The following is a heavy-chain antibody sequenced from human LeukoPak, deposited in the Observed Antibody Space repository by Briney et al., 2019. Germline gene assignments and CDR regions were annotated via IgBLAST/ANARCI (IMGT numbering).Heavy chain of an antibody. J-gene: IGHJ4*02. CDR3: ARDYYDSSGYFLDY. Sequence: ASVKVSCKASGYTFTSYGISWVRQAPGQGLEWMGWISAYNGITNYAQKLQGRVTMTTDTSTSTAYMELRSLRSDDTAVYYCARDYYDSSGYFLDYWGQGTLVTVSS. D-gene: IGHD3-22*01. V-gene: IGHV1-18*01. CDR1: GYTFTSYG. CDR2: ISAYNGIT.